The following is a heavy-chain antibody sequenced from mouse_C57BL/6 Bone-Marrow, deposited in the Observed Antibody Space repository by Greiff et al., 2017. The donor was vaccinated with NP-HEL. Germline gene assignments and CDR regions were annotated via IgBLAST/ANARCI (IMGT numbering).Heavy chain of an antibody. V-gene: IGHV14-4*01. D-gene: IGHD1-1*01. J-gene: IGHJ1*03. Sequence: EVQLQQSGAELVRPGASVKLSCTASGFNIKDDYMHWVKQRPEQGLEWIGWIDPENGDTEYASKFQGKATITADTSSNTAYLQLSSLTSEDTAVYYCTTSGTVDLYWYFDVWGTGTTVTVSS. CDR2: IDPENGDT. CDR3: TTSGTVDLYWYFDV. CDR1: GFNIKDDY.